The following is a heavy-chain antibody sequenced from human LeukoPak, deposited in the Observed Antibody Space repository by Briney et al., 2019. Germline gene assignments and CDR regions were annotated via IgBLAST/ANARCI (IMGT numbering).Heavy chain of an antibody. Sequence: QPGGSLRLSCAASGFTFSNFAMSWLRQAPGKGLEWVSGISVSGDRTHYADSVRGRFTISRGNSKNTLYLQMNNLRGDDTAVYYCAKQSTARSLGEGGQGTLVTVSS. V-gene: IGHV3-23*01. CDR3: AKQSTARSLGE. D-gene: IGHD6-6*01. CDR2: ISVSGDRT. CDR1: GFTFSNFA. J-gene: IGHJ4*02.